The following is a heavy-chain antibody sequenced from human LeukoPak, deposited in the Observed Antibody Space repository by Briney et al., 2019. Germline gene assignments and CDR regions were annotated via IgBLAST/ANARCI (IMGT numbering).Heavy chain of an antibody. V-gene: IGHV3-9*01. CDR1: GFTFDDHA. J-gene: IGHJ6*03. Sequence: GGSLRLSCAASGFTFDDHAMHWVRQAPGKGLEWVSGISWNSFSIGYADSVKGRFTISRDNAKNSLYLQMNSLRAEDTALYYCAKSSGNYLNYYYYMDVWGKGTTVTISS. D-gene: IGHD3-10*01. CDR3: AKSSGNYLNYYYYMDV. CDR2: ISWNSFSI.